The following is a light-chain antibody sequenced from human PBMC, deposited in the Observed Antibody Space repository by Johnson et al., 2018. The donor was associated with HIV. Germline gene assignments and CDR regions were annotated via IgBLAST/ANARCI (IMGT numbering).Light chain of an antibody. CDR3: GTWDSGLSAVGYV. J-gene: IGLJ1*01. CDR2: DNN. CDR1: SSNIGNNY. V-gene: IGLV1-51*01. Sequence: QSVLTQPPSVSAAPGQKVTISCSGSSSNIGNNYVSWYQQLPGTAPKLLIYDNNKRPSGIPDRFSGSKSGTSATLGITGLQTGDEADYYCGTWDSGLSAVGYVFGTGTKVTVL.